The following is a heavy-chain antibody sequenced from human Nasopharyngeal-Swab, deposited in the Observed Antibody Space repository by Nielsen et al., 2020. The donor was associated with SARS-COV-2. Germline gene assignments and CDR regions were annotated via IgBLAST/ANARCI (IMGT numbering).Heavy chain of an antibody. J-gene: IGHJ4*02. CDR1: GYTFTNYL. CDR3: ARGGSGSYIDY. D-gene: IGHD3-10*01. Sequence: GESLKISCKGSGYTFTNYLLGWVRQLPGTGLESMGVIYPGDSDTRYSPSFQGQVTISADKSISTAYLQWSSLKASDTAMYYCARGGSGSYIDYWGQGTLVTVSS. V-gene: IGHV5-51*01. CDR2: IYPGDSDT.